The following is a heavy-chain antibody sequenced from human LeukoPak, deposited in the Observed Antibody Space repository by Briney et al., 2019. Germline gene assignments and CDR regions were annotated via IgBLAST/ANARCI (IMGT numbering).Heavy chain of an antibody. D-gene: IGHD5-12*01. CDR2: IYYSGST. J-gene: IGHJ4*02. CDR3: ASYSGYDLTVDY. CDR1: GGSISSYY. Sequence: ASETLSLTCTVSGGSISSYYWSWIRQPPGKGLEWIGYIYYSGSTNYNPSLKSRVTISVDTSKNQFSLKLSSVTAADTAVYYCASYSGYDLTVDYWGQGTLVTVSS. V-gene: IGHV4-59*08.